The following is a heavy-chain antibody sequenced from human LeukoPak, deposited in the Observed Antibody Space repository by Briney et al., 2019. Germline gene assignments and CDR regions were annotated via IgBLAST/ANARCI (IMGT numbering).Heavy chain of an antibody. CDR2: IYSSGST. D-gene: IGHD3-3*01. V-gene: IGHV4-31*03. J-gene: IGHJ5*02. CDR3: ARAKAIFGVVTPSSP. CDR1: GGSISSGGYY. Sequence: SQTLSLTCTVSGGSISSGGYYWSWIRQHPGKGLEWIGYIYSSGSTYYNPFLKSRVTISVDTSKNQFSLKLSSVTAADTAVYYCARAKAIFGVVTPSSPWGQGTLVTVSS.